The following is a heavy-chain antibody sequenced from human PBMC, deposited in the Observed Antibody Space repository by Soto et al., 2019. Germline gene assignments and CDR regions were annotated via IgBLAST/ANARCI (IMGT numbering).Heavy chain of an antibody. D-gene: IGHD2-8*01. CDR3: AKEGVSRFDCTNGVCAGRRGVDY. CDR1: GFTFSSYG. V-gene: IGHV3-30*18. CDR2: ISYDGSNK. J-gene: IGHJ4*02. Sequence: QVQLVESGGGVVQPGRSLRLSCAASGFTFSSYGMHWVRQAPGKGLEWVAVISYDGSNKYYADSVKGRFTISRDNSKNTLYLQMNSLRAEDTAVYYCAKEGVSRFDCTNGVCAGRRGVDYWGQGTLVTVSS.